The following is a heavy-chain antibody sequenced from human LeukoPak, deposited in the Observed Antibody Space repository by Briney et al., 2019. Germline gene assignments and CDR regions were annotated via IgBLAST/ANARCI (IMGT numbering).Heavy chain of an antibody. Sequence: GGSLRLSCAASGFTFSSYAMSWVRQAPGKGLEGVSVSVISGSGGVSGGSTYYADSVKGRFTISRDDSKNTLYLQMNNLRVEDTAVYYCAKHRSGIAASGSNYWGQGTLVSVSS. CDR1: GFTFSSYA. D-gene: IGHD6-13*01. J-gene: IGHJ4*02. V-gene: IGHV3-23*01. CDR3: AKHRSGIAASGSNY. CDR2: ISGSGGVSGGST.